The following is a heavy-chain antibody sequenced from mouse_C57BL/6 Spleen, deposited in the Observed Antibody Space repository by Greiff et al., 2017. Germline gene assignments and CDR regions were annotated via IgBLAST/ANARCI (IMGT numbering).Heavy chain of an antibody. CDR3: ARTTVVARYFDS. CDR2: IYPGDGDT. Sequence: VQLQQSGPELVKPGASVKISCKASGYAFSSSWMNWVKQRPGKGLEWIGRIYPGDGDTNYNGKFKGKATLTADKSSSTAYMQLSSLTSEDSAVYFCARTTVVARYFDSWGKGTTLTVSS. CDR1: GYAFSSSW. D-gene: IGHD1-1*01. V-gene: IGHV1-82*01. J-gene: IGHJ2*01.